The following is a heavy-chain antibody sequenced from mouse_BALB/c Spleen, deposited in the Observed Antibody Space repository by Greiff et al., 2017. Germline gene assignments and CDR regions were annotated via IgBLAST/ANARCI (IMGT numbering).Heavy chain of an antibody. V-gene: IGHV1S56*01. Sequence: VQLVESGPELVKPGASVKMSCKASGYTFTSYYIHWVKQRPGQGLEWIGWIYPGDGSTKYNEKFKGKTTLTADKSSSTAYMLLSSLTSEDSAIYFCARGDYDPDYWGQGTTLTVSS. D-gene: IGHD2-4*01. J-gene: IGHJ2*01. CDR3: ARGDYDPDY. CDR1: GYTFTSYY. CDR2: IYPGDGST.